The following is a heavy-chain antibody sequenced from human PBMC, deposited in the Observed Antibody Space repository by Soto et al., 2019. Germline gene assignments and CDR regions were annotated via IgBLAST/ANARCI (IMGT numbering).Heavy chain of an antibody. J-gene: IGHJ6*02. CDR1: GGSITNFY. CDR3: GRDPVGGIACANYYYYGLDV. V-gene: IGHV4-59*01. D-gene: IGHD2-15*01. Sequence: SETLSLTCTVSGGSITNFYWNWIRQPPGKGLEWIGFISQSGHTKYNPSLQSRVTISRDTSKNQFSLKLTYVTAADSAVYYCGRDPVGGIACANYYYYGLDVWGQGTTVTVSS. CDR2: ISQSGHT.